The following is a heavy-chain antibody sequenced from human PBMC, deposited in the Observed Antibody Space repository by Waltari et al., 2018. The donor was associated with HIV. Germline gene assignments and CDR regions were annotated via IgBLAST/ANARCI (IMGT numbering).Heavy chain of an antibody. CDR2: SLHSGST. V-gene: IGHV4-38-2*01. CDR1: GYSIKRSYY. CDR3: ASGSRRGHSHGIDY. D-gene: IGHD5-18*01. J-gene: IGHJ4*02. Sequence: QVQLQESGPGLVKPPATLALTCSVSGYSIKRSYYWGWIRPPPGKGLEWIGSSLHSGSTYYNPSLKSRLTISLDTSKNQVSLKLSSVTAADTAVYYCASGSRRGHSHGIDYWGQGTLVTVSS.